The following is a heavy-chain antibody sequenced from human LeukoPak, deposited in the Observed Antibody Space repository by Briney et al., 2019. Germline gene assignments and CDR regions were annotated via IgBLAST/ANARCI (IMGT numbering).Heavy chain of an antibody. CDR3: ARGWVDYFDY. V-gene: IGHV3-48*03. D-gene: IGHD3-16*01. J-gene: IGHJ4*02. Sequence: PGGSLRLSCAASGFTFSSYEMNWVRQAPGKGLEWVSHISSSGSTIYYADSVKGRFTISRDNAKNSLYLQMNSLRAEDTAVYYCARGWVDYFDYWGQGTLVTVSS. CDR2: ISSSGSTI. CDR1: GFTFSSYE.